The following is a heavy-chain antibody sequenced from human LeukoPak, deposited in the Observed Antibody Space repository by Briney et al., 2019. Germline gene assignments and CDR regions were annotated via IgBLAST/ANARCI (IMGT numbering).Heavy chain of an antibody. D-gene: IGHD2-21*01. CDR2: IGHDGRNK. V-gene: IGHV3-30*02. J-gene: IGHJ3*02. CDR1: GITFSNSG. CDR3: AKDGDWTFDI. Sequence: GGSLRLSCEASGITFSNSGMHWVRQAPGKGLEWVAYIGHDGRNKFYTESLRGRFTISGDNSMKMAYLQMNSLGTEDTAIYFCAKDGDWTFDIWGQGTMVTVSS.